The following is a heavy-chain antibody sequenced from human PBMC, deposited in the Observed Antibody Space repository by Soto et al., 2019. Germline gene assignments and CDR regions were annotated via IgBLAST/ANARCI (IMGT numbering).Heavy chain of an antibody. J-gene: IGHJ4*02. D-gene: IGHD3-22*01. V-gene: IGHV3-33*01. CDR1: WLKFSSYG. Sequence: WRPIRVCWGASWLKFSSYGMRRVLQDTGKGLEWVAVIWYDGSNKYYADSVKGRFTISRDNSKNTLYLQMNSLRAEDTAVYYCARDLQIGGYYYDSSGYPGDYWGQGTLVTVSS. CDR2: IWYDGSNK. CDR3: ARDLQIGGYYYDSSGYPGDY.